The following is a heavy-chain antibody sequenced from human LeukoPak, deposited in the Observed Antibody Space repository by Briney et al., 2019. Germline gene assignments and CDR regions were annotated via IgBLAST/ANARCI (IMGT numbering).Heavy chain of an antibody. D-gene: IGHD1-26*01. CDR3: ARDQVGASRVFDY. CDR1: GYTFTSYG. J-gene: IGHJ4*02. Sequence: ASVKLSCTASGYTFTSYGISWVRQPPGQGLEWMGWISAYNGNTNYAQKLQGRVTMTTDTSTSTAYMELRSLRSDDTAVYYCARDQVGASRVFDYWGQGTLVTVSS. CDR2: ISAYNGNT. V-gene: IGHV1-18*01.